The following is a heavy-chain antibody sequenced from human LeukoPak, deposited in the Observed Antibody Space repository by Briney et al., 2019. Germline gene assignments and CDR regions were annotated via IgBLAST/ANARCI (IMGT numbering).Heavy chain of an antibody. V-gene: IGHV3-33*06. CDR3: AKPTYSSGWYYFDY. Sequence: SGGSLRLSCAASGFAFSSYGMHWVRQAPGKGLEWVAVIWYDGSNKYYADSVKGRFTISRDNSKNTLYLQMNSLRAEDTAVYYCAKPTYSSGWYYFDYWGQGTLVTVSS. J-gene: IGHJ4*02. CDR2: IWYDGSNK. CDR1: GFAFSSYG. D-gene: IGHD6-19*01.